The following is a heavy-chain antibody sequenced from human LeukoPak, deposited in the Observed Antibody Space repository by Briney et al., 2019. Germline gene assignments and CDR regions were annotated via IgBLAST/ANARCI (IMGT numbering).Heavy chain of an antibody. J-gene: IGHJ4*02. CDR2: IYYSGST. V-gene: IGHV4-39*01. Sequence: KPSETLSLTCTVSGGSISSSSYYWGWIRQPPGKGLEWIGSIYYSGSTYYNPSLKSRVTISVDTSKNQFSLKLSSVTAADTAVYYCARVFRDSSGYRRWYYFDYWGQGTLVTVSS. CDR1: GGSISSSSYY. CDR3: ARVFRDSSGYRRWYYFDY. D-gene: IGHD3-22*01.